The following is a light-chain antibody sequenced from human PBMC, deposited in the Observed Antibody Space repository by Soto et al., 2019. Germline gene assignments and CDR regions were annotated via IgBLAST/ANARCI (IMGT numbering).Light chain of an antibody. CDR2: DAS. J-gene: IGKJ5*01. Sequence: DIQMAQSPSTLSSSVGDRVTITCRASQSISSWLAWYQQKPGRAPKLLIFDASNLETGVPLRFSGRGSGTDFTFTISSLQPEDFATYYCQQYSSYSTFGQGTRLEIK. V-gene: IGKV1-5*01. CDR3: QQYSSYST. CDR1: QSISSW.